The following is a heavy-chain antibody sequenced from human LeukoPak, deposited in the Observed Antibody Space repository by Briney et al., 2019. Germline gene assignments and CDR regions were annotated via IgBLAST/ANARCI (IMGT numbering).Heavy chain of an antibody. V-gene: IGHV3-15*01. CDR1: GFTFSDHY. CDR3: AKDQRRSGWYLTQNLLFDY. D-gene: IGHD6-19*01. CDR2: IKSKTDGGTT. J-gene: IGHJ4*02. Sequence: GGSLRISCAASGFTFSDHYMAWVRQAPGKGLEWVGRIKSKTDGGTTDYAAPVKGRFTISRDDSKNTLYLQMNSLRAEDTAVYYCAKDQRRSGWYLTQNLLFDYWGQGTLVTVSS.